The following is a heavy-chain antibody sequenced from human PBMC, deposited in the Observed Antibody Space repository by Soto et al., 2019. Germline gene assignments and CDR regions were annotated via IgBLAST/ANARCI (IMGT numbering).Heavy chain of an antibody. J-gene: IGHJ4*02. CDR1: GGTFSSSD. Sequence: QVQLVQSGAEVKKPGSSVKVSCEASGGTFSSSDINWVRQAPGQGLEWMGGIIPIFSPAKDAQKFQGRVTITADESTSTAYMELTGLTFDDTAVYYCARGLHDYDNTGYHPAYFDSWGQGTLVTVSS. CDR3: ARGLHDYDNTGYHPAYFDS. D-gene: IGHD3-22*01. CDR2: IIPIFSPA. V-gene: IGHV1-69*01.